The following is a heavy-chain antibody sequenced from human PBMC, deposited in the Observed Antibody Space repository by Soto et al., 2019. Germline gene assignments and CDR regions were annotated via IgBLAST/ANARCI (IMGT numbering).Heavy chain of an antibody. CDR3: ASITMVRGVMINGYGMDV. CDR1: GYTFTSYG. V-gene: IGHV1-18*04. Sequence: APVKVSCKASGYTFTSYGISWVRQAPGQGLEWMGWISAYNGNTNYAQKLQGRVTMTTDTSTSTAYMELRSLRSDDTAVYYCASITMVRGVMINGYGMDVWGQGTTVTVSS. CDR2: ISAYNGNT. D-gene: IGHD3-10*01. J-gene: IGHJ6*02.